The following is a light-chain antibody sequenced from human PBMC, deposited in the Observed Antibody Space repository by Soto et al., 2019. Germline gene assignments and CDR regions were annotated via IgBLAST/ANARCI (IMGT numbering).Light chain of an antibody. V-gene: IGKV3-20*01. CDR1: QSVSSTY. J-gene: IGKJ2*03. Sequence: EIVLTQSPGTLSLSPGEGATLSCRASQSVSSTYLNWYQHKPGQAHTLLIYRASNRATGIPDRFSGSGSGTDFTLTISRLEPEYFAMYYCKQYGSSPRYSFGPGTKLEIK. CDR2: RAS. CDR3: KQYGSSPRYS.